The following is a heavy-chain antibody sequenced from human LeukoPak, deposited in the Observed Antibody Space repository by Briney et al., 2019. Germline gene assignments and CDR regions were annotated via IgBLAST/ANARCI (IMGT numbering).Heavy chain of an antibody. CDR2: ISSSSSTI. CDR1: GFTFSSYS. J-gene: IGHJ4*02. V-gene: IGHV3-48*01. Sequence: PGGSLRLSCAASGFTFSSYSMNWVRQAPGKGLEWVSYISSSSSTIYYADSVKGRFTISRDNAKNSLYLQMNSLRAEDTAVYYRAKERYCSSTSCDTGYYFDYWGQGTLVTVSS. CDR3: AKERYCSSTSCDTGYYFDY. D-gene: IGHD2-2*02.